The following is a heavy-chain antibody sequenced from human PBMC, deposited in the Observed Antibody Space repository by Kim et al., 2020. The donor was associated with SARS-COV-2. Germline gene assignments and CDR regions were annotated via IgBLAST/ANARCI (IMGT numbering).Heavy chain of an antibody. CDR2: ISSSGSTI. CDR1: GFTFSSYE. D-gene: IGHD4-4*01. Sequence: GGSLRLSCAASGFTFSSYEMNWVRQAPGKGLEWVSSISSSGSTIYYADSVKGRFTISRDNAKNSLYLQMNSLRAEDTAVYYCASITVEMTTIVAPPDYWGQGTLVTVSS. J-gene: IGHJ4*02. V-gene: IGHV3-48*03. CDR3: ASITVEMTTIVAPPDY.